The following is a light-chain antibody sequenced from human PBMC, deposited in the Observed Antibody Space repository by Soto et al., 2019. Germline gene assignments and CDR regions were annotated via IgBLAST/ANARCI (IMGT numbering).Light chain of an antibody. CDR3: QQYIKWPLT. V-gene: IGKV3-15*01. CDR1: QSVSSN. J-gene: IGKJ4*01. CDR2: GAS. Sequence: EMVMTQSPATLSVSPGERATLSCRASQSVSSNLAWFQQKPGQAPRLLIYGASTRATGIPARFSGSGSGTEFTLTISSLQSEDFVFYYSQQYIKWPLTFGGGTKVEIK.